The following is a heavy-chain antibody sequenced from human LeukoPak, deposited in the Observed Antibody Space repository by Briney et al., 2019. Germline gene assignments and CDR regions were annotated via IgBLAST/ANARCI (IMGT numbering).Heavy chain of an antibody. J-gene: IGHJ4*02. Sequence: ASVKVSCKTSGYTFPSYDINWVRQATGQGLEWMGWMNPNSGNTGYAQKLQGRVTITRNTSISTAYMELSSLRSEDTAVYFCARGPKWSGSYYYFDFWGQGTLVTVSS. CDR1: GYTFPSYD. V-gene: IGHV1-8*01. CDR3: ARGPKWSGSYYYFDF. D-gene: IGHD1-26*01. CDR2: MNPNSGNT.